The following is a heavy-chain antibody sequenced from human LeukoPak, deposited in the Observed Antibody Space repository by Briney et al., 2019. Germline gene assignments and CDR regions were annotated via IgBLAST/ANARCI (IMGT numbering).Heavy chain of an antibody. D-gene: IGHD5-24*01. CDR1: GGSFSGYY. J-gene: IGHJ6*02. V-gene: IGHV4-34*01. CDR2: INHSGST. CDR3: ARHRPGMATTTRYYYGMDV. Sequence: SETLSLTCAVYGGSFSGYYWSWIRQPPGKGLEWIGEINHSGSTNYNPSLKSRVTISVDTSKNQFSLKLSSVTAADTAVYYCARHRPGMATTTRYYYGMDVWGQGTTVTVSS.